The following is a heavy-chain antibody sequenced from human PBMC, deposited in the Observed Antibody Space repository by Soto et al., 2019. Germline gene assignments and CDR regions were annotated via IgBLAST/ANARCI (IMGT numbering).Heavy chain of an antibody. Sequence: GGSLRFSCAASVFTFSSYGMQLVRQGPGKGLECVALIWYDGSNKYCSDSVKGRFTISRDNSKDTLDLQMNSLRAEDTAVYYCARAMGYSSGHGFAYWAQGTMVTVSS. CDR3: ARAMGYSSGHGFAY. D-gene: IGHD6-19*01. J-gene: IGHJ4*02. CDR1: VFTFSSYG. CDR2: IWYDGSNK. V-gene: IGHV3-33*01.